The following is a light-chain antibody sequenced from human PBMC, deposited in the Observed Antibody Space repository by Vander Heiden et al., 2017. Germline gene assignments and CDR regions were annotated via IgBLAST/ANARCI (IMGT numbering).Light chain of an antibody. CDR1: QSVFDRSNNKNQ. CDR2: WAS. Sequence: DIVMTQSPDSVAVSLGERATINCKASQSVFDRSNNKNQLAWYQQKPGQPPRLLIYWASTRESGVPDRFSGSGSGTDFTLTISSLQAADVAVYYCQQDDSTPRTFGQGTRVEIK. CDR3: QQDDSTPRT. V-gene: IGKV4-1*01. J-gene: IGKJ1*01.